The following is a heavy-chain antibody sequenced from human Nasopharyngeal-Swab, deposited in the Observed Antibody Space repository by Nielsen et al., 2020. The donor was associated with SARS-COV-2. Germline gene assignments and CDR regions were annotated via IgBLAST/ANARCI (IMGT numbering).Heavy chain of an antibody. D-gene: IGHD2-21*01. CDR2: VYSNGSP. CDR3: ARGPITLRWWFDP. V-gene: IGHV4-4*07. CDR1: GYSISSSYY. Sequence: SETLSLTCAVSGYSISSSYYWSWIRQPAGKRLEWIGRVYSNGSPNYNPSLKSRVTMSADTSKNQFSLKLTSVTAADTAVYYCARGPITLRWWFDPWGQGTLVTVSS. J-gene: IGHJ5*01.